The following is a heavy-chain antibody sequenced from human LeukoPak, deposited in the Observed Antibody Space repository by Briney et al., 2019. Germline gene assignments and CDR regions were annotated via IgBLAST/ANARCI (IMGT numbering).Heavy chain of an antibody. CDR2: IRQDGSEK. CDR1: GFTLSSNW. V-gene: IGHV3-7*01. Sequence: PGGSLRLSCAASGFTLSSNWMSWVRQAPGKGLEWVANIRQDGSEKYYVDSVKGRFTISRDNAKNSLYLQMKSLRAEDTAVYYCARNLGYCSGGSCFPFDYWGQGTLVTVSS. J-gene: IGHJ4*02. CDR3: ARNLGYCSGGSCFPFDY. D-gene: IGHD2-15*01.